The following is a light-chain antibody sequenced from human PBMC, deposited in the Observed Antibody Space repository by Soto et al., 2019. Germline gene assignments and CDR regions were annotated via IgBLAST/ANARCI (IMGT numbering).Light chain of an antibody. Sequence: QSVLTQPPSASGTPGQRVTISCSGSNSNIGSNTVNWYQQLPGTAPKLLIYYDNLRPSGVSDRISGSKSGTSASLAISGLQSDDEADYYCAAWDESLNGRVFGTGTKVTVL. V-gene: IGLV1-44*01. CDR1: NSNIGSNT. CDR3: AAWDESLNGRV. CDR2: YDN. J-gene: IGLJ1*01.